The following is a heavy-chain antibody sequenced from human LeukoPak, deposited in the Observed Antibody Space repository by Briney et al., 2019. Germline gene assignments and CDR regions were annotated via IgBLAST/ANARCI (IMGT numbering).Heavy chain of an antibody. CDR2: INPNSGGT. CDR1: GYTFTGYY. J-gene: IGHJ4*02. CDR3: AREDRYCSGGSCPEYYFDY. Sequence: ASVKVSCKASGYTFTGYYMHWVRQAPGQGLEWMGWINPNSGGTNYAQKFQGRVTMTRDTSISTAYMELNRLRSDDTAVYYCAREDRYCSGGSCPEYYFDYWGQGTLVTVSS. V-gene: IGHV1-2*02. D-gene: IGHD2-15*01.